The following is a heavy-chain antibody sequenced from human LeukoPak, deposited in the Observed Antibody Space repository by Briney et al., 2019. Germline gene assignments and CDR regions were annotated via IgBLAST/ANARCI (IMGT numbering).Heavy chain of an antibody. J-gene: IGHJ6*02. Sequence: SETLSLTCTVSGDSISSYYWSWIRHPPGKGLEWIGYIYYSGSTNYNPSLKSRITISVDTSKNQFSLKLSSVTAADTAVYYCARGNSNYPYYYYGMDVWGQGTTVTVSS. CDR1: GDSISSYY. CDR3: ARGNSNYPYYYYGMDV. V-gene: IGHV4-59*08. CDR2: IYYSGST. D-gene: IGHD4-11*01.